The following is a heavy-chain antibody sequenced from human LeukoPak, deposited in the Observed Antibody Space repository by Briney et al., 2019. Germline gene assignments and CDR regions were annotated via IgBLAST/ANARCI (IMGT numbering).Heavy chain of an antibody. J-gene: IGHJ6*04. D-gene: IGHD2-15*01. Sequence: SETLSLTCAVYGGSFSGCYWSWIRQPPGKGLEWIGEINHSGSTNYNPSLKSRVTISVDTSKNQFSLKLSSVTAADTAVYYCARYCSGGSCYSGYGMDVWGKGTTVTASS. V-gene: IGHV4-34*01. CDR2: INHSGST. CDR3: ARYCSGGSCYSGYGMDV. CDR1: GGSFSGCY.